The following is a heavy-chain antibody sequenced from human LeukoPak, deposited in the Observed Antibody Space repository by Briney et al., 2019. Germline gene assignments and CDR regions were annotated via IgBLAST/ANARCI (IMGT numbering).Heavy chain of an antibody. CDR2: ISYDGSYK. V-gene: IGHV3-30*04. CDR1: GVTFSSYA. Sequence: GGSLRLSCAASGVTFSSYAMHWVRQAPGKGLEWVAVISYDGSYKYYADSVKGRFTISRDNSKNTLYLQMNSLRAEDTAMYYCARAQYSSGWSDWFDPWGQGTLVTVSS. D-gene: IGHD6-19*01. CDR3: ARAQYSSGWSDWFDP. J-gene: IGHJ5*02.